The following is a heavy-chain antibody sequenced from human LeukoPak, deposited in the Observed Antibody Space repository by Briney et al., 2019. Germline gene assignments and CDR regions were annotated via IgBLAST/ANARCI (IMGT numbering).Heavy chain of an antibody. Sequence: SETLSLTCTVSGGSISSYYWSWIRQPPGKGLEWIGYIYYSGSTNYNPSLKSRVTISVDTSKNQFSLKLSSVTAADTAVYYCAIQDSSSFESWFDPWGQGTLVTVSS. CDR1: GGSISSYY. CDR3: AIQDSSSFESWFDP. J-gene: IGHJ5*02. D-gene: IGHD6-13*01. CDR2: IYYSGST. V-gene: IGHV4-59*08.